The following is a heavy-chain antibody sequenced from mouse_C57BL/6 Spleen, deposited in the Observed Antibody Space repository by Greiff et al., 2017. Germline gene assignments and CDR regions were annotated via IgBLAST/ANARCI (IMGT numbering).Heavy chain of an antibody. CDR1: GYTFTSYW. J-gene: IGHJ2*01. CDR2: IHPNSGST. Sequence: QVQLQQPGAELVKPGASVKLSCKASGYTFTSYWMHWVKQRPGRGLEWIGMIHPNSGSTNYNEKLKSKATLTVDKSSSTAYMQIRSLTSEDSAVYYCARGADYYGSTGYWGQGTTLTVSS. D-gene: IGHD1-1*01. CDR3: ARGADYYGSTGY. V-gene: IGHV1-64*01.